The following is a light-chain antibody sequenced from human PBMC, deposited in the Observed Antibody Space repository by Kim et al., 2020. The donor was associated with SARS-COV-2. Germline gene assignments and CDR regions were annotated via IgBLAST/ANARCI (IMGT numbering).Light chain of an antibody. Sequence: GPPGERATLSCRASQSVNSNLGWYQQKPGQAPRLLIYGASTRAPGVPARFSGSGSGTEFTLTISSLQSEDFAVYYCQQFNNWPLYSFGQGTKLEI. CDR1: QSVNSN. CDR2: GAS. V-gene: IGKV3-15*01. CDR3: QQFNNWPLYS. J-gene: IGKJ2*03.